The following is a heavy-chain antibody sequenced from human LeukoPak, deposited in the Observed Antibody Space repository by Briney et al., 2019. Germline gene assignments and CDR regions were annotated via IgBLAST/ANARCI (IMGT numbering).Heavy chain of an antibody. D-gene: IGHD1-26*01. CDR3: ARQVGATEYYFDY. CDR2: IYPGDSDT. V-gene: IGHV5-51*01. Sequence: GESLQISCKGSGSIFTSYWIGWVRQLPGKGLEWMGIIYPGDSDTRYSPSFQGQVTISADKSISTACLQWSSLKASDTAMYYCARQVGATEYYFDYWGQGTLVTVSS. CDR1: GSIFTSYW. J-gene: IGHJ4*02.